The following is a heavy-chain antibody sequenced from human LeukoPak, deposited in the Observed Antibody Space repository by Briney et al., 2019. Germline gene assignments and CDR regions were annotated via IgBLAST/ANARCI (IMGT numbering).Heavy chain of an antibody. CDR2: ISAYNGNT. Sequence: ASVKLSCKASGYTFTCYGISWERQAPGQGLEWRGWISAYNGNTNYAQKLQGRVTMTTDTSTSTAYMVLRSLRSDDTAVYYCARAGVWDYSDSSGYHNAAFDIWGQGTMVTVSS. J-gene: IGHJ3*02. V-gene: IGHV1-18*01. CDR1: GYTFTCYG. CDR3: ARAGVWDYSDSSGYHNAAFDI. D-gene: IGHD3-22*01.